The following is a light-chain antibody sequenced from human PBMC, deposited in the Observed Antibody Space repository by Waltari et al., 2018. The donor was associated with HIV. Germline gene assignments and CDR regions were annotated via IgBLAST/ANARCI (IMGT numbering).Light chain of an antibody. CDR2: DAS. V-gene: IGKV3-20*01. CDR3: QQYGNSPPLT. J-gene: IGKJ4*01. Sequence: EIVLTQSPGTLSLSPGERATLSCRASQSVSTSSLAWYQQKPGQAPRLLIYDASTRATGIPDRFSGSGSGTDFTLTISRLEPEEFAVYYCQQYGNSPPLTFGGGTKVELK. CDR1: QSVSTSS.